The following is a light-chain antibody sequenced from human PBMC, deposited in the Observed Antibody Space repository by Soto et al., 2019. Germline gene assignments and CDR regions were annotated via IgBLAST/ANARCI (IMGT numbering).Light chain of an antibody. CDR2: GAS. CDR1: QHVTTTY. Sequence: IVLTQSPATLSLSPGERATLSCTASQHVTTTYIAWYQQKFGQAPRLLIYGASTSATGTPDRFTGGGFGTDFTLTISIVEPDDFAVYYCQQYDSSFTFGGGTKVEMK. J-gene: IGKJ4*01. V-gene: IGKV3-20*01. CDR3: QQYDSSFT.